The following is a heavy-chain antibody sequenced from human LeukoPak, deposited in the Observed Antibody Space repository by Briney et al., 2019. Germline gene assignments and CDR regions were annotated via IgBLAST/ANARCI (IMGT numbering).Heavy chain of an antibody. CDR2: IIPILGIA. V-gene: IGHV1-69*04. D-gene: IGHD3-22*01. CDR1: GGTFSSYA. CDR3: AGRPYYYESSGYREYFQH. Sequence: GASVKVSCKASGGTFSSYAISWVRQAPGQGLEWMGRIIPILGIANYAQKFQGRVTIIADISTSTAYMELSSLRSEDTAVYYCAGRPYYYESSGYREYFQHWGQGTLVTVSS. J-gene: IGHJ1*01.